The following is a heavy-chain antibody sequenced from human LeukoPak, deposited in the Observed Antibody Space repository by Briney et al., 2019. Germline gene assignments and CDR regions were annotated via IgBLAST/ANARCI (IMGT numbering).Heavy chain of an antibody. CDR2: IIPIFGTA. V-gene: IGHV1-69*13. J-gene: IGHJ5*02. CDR3: ARDLEAAAGTNWFDP. D-gene: IGHD6-13*01. Sequence: SVKVSCKASGGTFSSYAISWVRQAPGQGLEWVGGIIPIFGTANYAQKFQGRVTITADESTSTAYMELSSLRSEDTAVYYCARDLEAAAGTNWFDPWGQGTLVTVSS. CDR1: GGTFSSYA.